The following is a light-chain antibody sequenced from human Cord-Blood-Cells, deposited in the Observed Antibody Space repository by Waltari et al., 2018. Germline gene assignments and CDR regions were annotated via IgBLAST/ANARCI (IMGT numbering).Light chain of an antibody. CDR2: LNSDGSH. V-gene: IGLV4-69*01. CDR1: SGHSSYA. J-gene: IGLJ2*01. CDR3: QTWGTVV. Sequence: QLVLTQSPSAPPSLGASVKLTCTLSSGHSSYAIAWHQQQPGKGPRYLMKLNSDGSHSKGDGIPDRFSGSSSGAGRYLTISSLQSEDEADYYCQTWGTVVFGGGTKLTVL.